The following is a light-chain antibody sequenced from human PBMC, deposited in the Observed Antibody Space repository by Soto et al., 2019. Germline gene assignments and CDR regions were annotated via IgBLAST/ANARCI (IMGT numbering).Light chain of an antibody. CDR1: QSVSSY. V-gene: IGKV3-20*01. J-gene: IGKJ5*01. CDR2: GAS. Sequence: EIVLTQSPATLSLSPGERATLSFRASQSVSSYLAWYQQKPGQAPRLLIYGASSRATGIPDRFSGSGSGTDFTLTISRLEPEDFAVYYCQQYGSSNTFGQGTRLEVK. CDR3: QQYGSSNT.